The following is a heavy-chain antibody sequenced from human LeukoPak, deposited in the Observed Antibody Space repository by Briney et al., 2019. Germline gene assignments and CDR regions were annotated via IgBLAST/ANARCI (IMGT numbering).Heavy chain of an antibody. J-gene: IGHJ4*02. CDR2: IYYSGST. CDR1: GGSISPYY. Sequence: PSETLSLTCTVSGGSISPYYWSWIRQPPGKGLEWNGYIYYSGSTNYNPSLKSRVTMSVDTSKNQFSLKLSSVTAADTAVYYCARGPHYALGIYFDYWGQGTLVTVSS. V-gene: IGHV4-59*12. D-gene: IGHD7-27*01. CDR3: ARGPHYALGIYFDY.